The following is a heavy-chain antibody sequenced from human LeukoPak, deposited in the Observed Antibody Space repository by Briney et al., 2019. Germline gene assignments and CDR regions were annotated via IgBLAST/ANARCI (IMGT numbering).Heavy chain of an antibody. CDR1: GYTFTGYY. V-gene: IGHV1-2*02. CDR3: ARDTTRDNWFDP. D-gene: IGHD1-26*01. CDR2: INPNSGGT. Sequence: ASVSVSCKASGYTFTGYYMHWVRQAPGQGLEWMGWINPNSGGTNYAQKYEGRVTMTRDTSIRTAYMELSGLRSDDTAVYYCARDTTRDNWFDPGGRENRDTVSS. J-gene: IGHJ5*02.